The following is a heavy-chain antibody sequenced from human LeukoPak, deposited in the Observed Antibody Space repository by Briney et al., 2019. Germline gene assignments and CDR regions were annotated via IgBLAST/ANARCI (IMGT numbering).Heavy chain of an antibody. CDR3: ARGTRRSSWFFDY. V-gene: IGHV3-20*04. Sequence: GGSLRLSCAASGFTFDAHGMSWVRHAPGKGLEWVSGINWNGGITAYADSVKGRFTISRDNAKNSLYLQMNSLRAEDTALYYCARGTRRSSWFFDYWGQGTLVTVSS. CDR2: INWNGGIT. J-gene: IGHJ4*02. D-gene: IGHD6-13*01. CDR1: GFTFDAHG.